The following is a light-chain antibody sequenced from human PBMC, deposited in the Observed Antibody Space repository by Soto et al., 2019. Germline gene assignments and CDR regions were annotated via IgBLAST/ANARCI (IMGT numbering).Light chain of an antibody. CDR2: GAS. J-gene: IGKJ1*01. V-gene: IGKV3-15*01. Sequence: ELVMTQSPATLSVSPGERATLSCRASQSVSSNLAWYQQKPGQAPRLLIYGASTRGTGIPARFSGSGSGTEFTLTISSLQSEDFAVYYCQQYNNWPRTFGQGTKVDIK. CDR1: QSVSSN. CDR3: QQYNNWPRT.